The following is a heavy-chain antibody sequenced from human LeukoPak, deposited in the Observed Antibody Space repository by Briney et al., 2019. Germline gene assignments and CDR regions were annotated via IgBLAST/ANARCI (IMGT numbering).Heavy chain of an antibody. D-gene: IGHD6-13*01. Sequence: PGGSLRLSCAASGFIFSSYGMSWVRQAPGKGLEWVSAISGGGISTNYADSVKGRFTISRDNSKKKLYLHMNSLRAEDTAVYYCAKDRKEGYSSTWHHEGTFDYWGQGILVTVSS. CDR1: GFIFSSYG. CDR3: AKDRKEGYSSTWHHEGTFDY. J-gene: IGHJ4*02. V-gene: IGHV3-23*01. CDR2: ISGGGIST.